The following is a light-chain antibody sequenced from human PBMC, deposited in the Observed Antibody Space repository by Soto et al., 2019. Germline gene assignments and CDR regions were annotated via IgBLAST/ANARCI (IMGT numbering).Light chain of an antibody. CDR3: MQALQTPLT. CDR2: LGS. J-gene: IGKJ4*01. V-gene: IGKV2-28*01. Sequence: DIVMIQSPLSLPVTPGEPASISCRSSQSLLHSNGYNYLDWYLQKPGQSPQLLIYLGSNRASGVPARCSGSGSGTDFTLKISRVEAEDVGVYYCMQALQTPLTFGGGTKVEIK. CDR1: QSLLHSNGYNY.